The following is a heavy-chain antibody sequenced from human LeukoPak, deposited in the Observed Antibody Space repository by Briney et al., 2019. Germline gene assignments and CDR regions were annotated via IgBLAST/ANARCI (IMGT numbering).Heavy chain of an antibody. CDR3: AKDSYSKRDF. CDR1: GFTFSYHW. V-gene: IGHV3-7*01. CDR2: IKNDGAVK. J-gene: IGHJ4*02. Sequence: PGGSLRLSCAASGFTFSYHWMTWVRQAPGKGPEWVANIKNDGAVKNYVDSVKGRFTISRDNAKNSLYLQMNSLRAEDTAVYYCAKDSYSKRDFWGQGVLVTVSS. D-gene: IGHD6-13*01.